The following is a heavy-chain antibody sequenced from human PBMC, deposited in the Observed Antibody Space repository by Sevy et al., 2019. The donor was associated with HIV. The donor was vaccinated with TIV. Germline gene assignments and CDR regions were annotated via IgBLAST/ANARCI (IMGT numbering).Heavy chain of an antibody. CDR1: GFTFTSYA. CDR3: ARDLPPSATTVAHFDC. J-gene: IGHJ4*02. V-gene: IGHV3-48*03. Sequence: GGSLRLSCAVSGFTFTSYAMNWVRQAPGKGLEWVSDITNSGTTKYYSDSVRGRFTISRDNARNSLHLQMNSLRAEDTAVYYCARDLPPSATTVAHFDCWGQGTLVTVSS. D-gene: IGHD4-17*01. CDR2: ITNSGTTK.